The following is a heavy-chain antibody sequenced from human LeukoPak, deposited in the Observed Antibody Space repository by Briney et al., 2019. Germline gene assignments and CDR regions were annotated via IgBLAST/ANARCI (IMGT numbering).Heavy chain of an antibody. CDR2: IRDDGSTR. D-gene: IGHD3-16*01. CDR3: AKVPHSWGLFDS. Sequence: LTGGSLRLSCAASGFTFSRYGLHWVRQAPGKGLEWVAFIRDDGSTRYYADSVKGRFTVSRDNSKNMLYLQMDSLRTEDTAGYYCAKVPHSWGLFDSWGQGTLVTVSS. V-gene: IGHV3-30*02. CDR1: GFTFSRYG. J-gene: IGHJ4*02.